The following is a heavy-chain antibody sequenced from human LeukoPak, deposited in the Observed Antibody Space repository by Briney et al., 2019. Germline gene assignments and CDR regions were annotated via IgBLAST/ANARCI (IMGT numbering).Heavy chain of an antibody. J-gene: IGHJ4*02. CDR2: ISSSGSTI. Sequence: GGSLRLSCAASGFTFSNAWMSWVRQAPGKGLEWVSYISSSGSTIYYADSVKGRFTISRDNAKNSLYLQMNSLRAEDTAVYYCARDRSYFDYWGQGTLVTVSS. V-gene: IGHV3-48*01. CDR3: ARDRSYFDY. CDR1: GFTFSNAW.